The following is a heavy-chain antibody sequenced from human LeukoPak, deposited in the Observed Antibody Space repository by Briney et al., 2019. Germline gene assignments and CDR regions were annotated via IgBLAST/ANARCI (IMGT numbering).Heavy chain of an antibody. D-gene: IGHD6-19*01. CDR2: IYYSGST. V-gene: IGHV4-31*03. CDR1: GGSISSGGYY. J-gene: IGHJ4*02. CDR3: ARATYSSNGWYESY. Sequence: PAETLSLPCTVSGGSISSGGYYWSWIRQHPGKGLEWIGYIYYSGSTYYNPSLKSRVTISVDTSKNQFSLKLSSVTAADTAVYYCARATYSSNGWYESYWGQGTLVTVSS.